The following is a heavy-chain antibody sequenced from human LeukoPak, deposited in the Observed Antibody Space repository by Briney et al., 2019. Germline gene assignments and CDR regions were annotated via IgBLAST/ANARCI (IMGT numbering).Heavy chain of an antibody. CDR2: IIPIFGTA. Sequence: EASVKVSCKASGGTFSSYAISWVRQAPGQGLEWMERIIPIFGTANYAQKFQGRVTITTDESTSTAYMELSSLRSEDTAVYYCARDRYSYGYDYWGQGTLVTVSS. CDR3: ARDRYSYGYDY. V-gene: IGHV1-69*05. D-gene: IGHD5-18*01. CDR1: GGTFSSYA. J-gene: IGHJ4*02.